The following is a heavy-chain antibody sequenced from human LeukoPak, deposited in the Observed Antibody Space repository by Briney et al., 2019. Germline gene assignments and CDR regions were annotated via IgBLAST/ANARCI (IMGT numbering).Heavy chain of an antibody. CDR2: IYSSGST. CDR3: SFRTYYYYGMDV. Sequence: GSIYSSGSTYYNPSLKSRVTISVDTSKNQFSLKVSSVTAADTALYYCSFRTYYYYGMDVWGQGTTVTVSS. V-gene: IGHV4-39*07. J-gene: IGHJ6*02. D-gene: IGHD1/OR15-1a*01.